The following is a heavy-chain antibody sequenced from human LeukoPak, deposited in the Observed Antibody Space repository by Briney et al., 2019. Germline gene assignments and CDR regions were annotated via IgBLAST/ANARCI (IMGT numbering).Heavy chain of an antibody. D-gene: IGHD4-17*01. J-gene: IGHJ4*02. CDR1: GFTFDDYA. CDR3: ARFGDSYYFDY. V-gene: IGHV3-9*01. Sequence: PGGSLRLSCAASGFTFDDYAMHWVRQAPGKGLEWVSGISWNSGSIGYADSVKGRFTISRDNAKNSLYLQMNSLRAEDTALYYCARFGDSYYFDYWGQGTLVTVSS. CDR2: ISWNSGSI.